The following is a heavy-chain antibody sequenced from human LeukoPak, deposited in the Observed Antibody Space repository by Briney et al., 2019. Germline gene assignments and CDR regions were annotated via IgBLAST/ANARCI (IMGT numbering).Heavy chain of an antibody. CDR3: ASSPIAAAGRASYYYMDV. J-gene: IGHJ6*03. V-gene: IGHV1-2*02. CDR2: INPNSGGT. CDR1: GYTFTGYY. Sequence: ASVKVSCKASGYTFTGYYMHWVRQAPGQGLEWMGWINPNSGGTNYAQKFQGRVTMTRDTSISTAYMELIRLRSDDTAVYYCASSPIAAAGRASYYYMDVWGKGTTVTVSS. D-gene: IGHD6-13*01.